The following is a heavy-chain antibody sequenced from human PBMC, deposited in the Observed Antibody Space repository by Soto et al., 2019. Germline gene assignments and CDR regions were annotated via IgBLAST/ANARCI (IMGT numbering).Heavy chain of an antibody. V-gene: IGHV3-30*18. CDR2: ISYDGSDK. J-gene: IGHJ4*02. D-gene: IGHD2-2*01. CDR1: GFTFNTFG. CDR3: AKSPNFYCSSYHCYKYYFDY. Sequence: GGSLRLSCAASGFTFNTFGMHWVRQAPGEGLEWVAVISYDGSDKYYSDSVRGRFTISRDNSMNTLYLQMNSLRTEDTAVYYCAKSPNFYCSSYHCYKYYFDYWGQGTLVTVSS.